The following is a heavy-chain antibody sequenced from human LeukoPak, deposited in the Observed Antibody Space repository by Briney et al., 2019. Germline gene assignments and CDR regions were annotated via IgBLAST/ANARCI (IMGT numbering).Heavy chain of an antibody. CDR3: ARGVPAAFLRLYYFDY. CDR1: GFTFSSYS. D-gene: IGHD2-2*01. V-gene: IGHV3-21*04. J-gene: IGHJ4*02. Sequence: PGGSLRLSCAASGFTFSSYSMNWVRQAPGKGLEWVSSISSSSSYIYYADSVKGRFTISRDNAKNSLYLQMNSLRAEDTAVYYCARGVPAAFLRLYYFDYWGQGTLVTVSS. CDR2: ISSSSSYI.